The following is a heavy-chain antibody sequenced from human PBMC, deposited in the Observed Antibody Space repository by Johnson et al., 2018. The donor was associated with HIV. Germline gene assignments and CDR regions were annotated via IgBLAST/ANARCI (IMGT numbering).Heavy chain of an antibody. CDR1: GFTFSDYY. D-gene: IGHD2-21*02. CDR2: ISGSGGST. V-gene: IGHV3-23*04. CDR3: AKVGPGGYCGGDCYPGAFDI. J-gene: IGHJ3*02. Sequence: MQLVESGGGLVKPGGSLRLSCVASGFTFSDYYMSWIRQAPGKGLEWVSAISGSGGSTYYADSVKGRFTISRDNSKNTLYLQMYSLRAEDTAVYYCAKVGPGGYCGGDCYPGAFDIWGQGTTVTVSS.